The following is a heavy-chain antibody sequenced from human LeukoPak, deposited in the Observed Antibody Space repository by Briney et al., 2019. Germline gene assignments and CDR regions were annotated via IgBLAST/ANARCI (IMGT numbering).Heavy chain of an antibody. J-gene: IGHJ4*02. CDR2: IYPGDSDT. V-gene: IGHV5-51*01. D-gene: IGHD6-13*01. Sequence: GESLQISCKGSGYSFTSYWIGWVRQMPGKGLEWMGIIYPGDSDTRYSPSFQGQVTISADKSISTAYLQWSSLKASDTAMYYCARTGIEGIAAAGTDYWGQGTLVTVSS. CDR3: ARTGIEGIAAAGTDY. CDR1: GYSFTSYW.